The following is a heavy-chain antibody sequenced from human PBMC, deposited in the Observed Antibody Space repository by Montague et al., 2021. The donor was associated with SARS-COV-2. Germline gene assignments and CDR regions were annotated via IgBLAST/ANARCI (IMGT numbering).Heavy chain of an antibody. CDR3: ASHLVWQQLIT. Sequence: SETLSLTCAVSGASISNAFWWSWVRQPPGKGLEWIAEIHHSGGSNYNPSLASRVTISLDYSKNQLSLMLSSVTAADTAMYYCASHLVWQQLITWGQGTLVSVSS. CDR1: GASISNAFW. D-gene: IGHD6-13*01. V-gene: IGHV4-4*02. J-gene: IGHJ4*02. CDR2: IHHSGGS.